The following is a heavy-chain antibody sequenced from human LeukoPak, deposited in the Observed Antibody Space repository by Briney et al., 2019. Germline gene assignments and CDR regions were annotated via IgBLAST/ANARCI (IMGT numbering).Heavy chain of an antibody. CDR2: IKQDGSGT. CDR1: EFTFSNYW. D-gene: IGHD4-17*01. J-gene: IGHJ6*03. V-gene: IGHV3-7*01. Sequence: PGGSLRLSCAASEFTFSNYWMSWVRLAPGKGMEWVANIKQDGSGTYYVDSMKGRFTISRDNAKNSLYLQMNSLRAEDTAVYYCAGCSTVTTYCYSYYMDIWGKGTTVTVSS. CDR3: AGCSTVTTYCYSYYMDI.